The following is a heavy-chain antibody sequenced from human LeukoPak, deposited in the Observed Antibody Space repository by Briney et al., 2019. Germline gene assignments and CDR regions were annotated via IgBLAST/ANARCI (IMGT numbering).Heavy chain of an antibody. CDR1: GRSISNYY. J-gene: IGHJ4*02. CDR2: IYYSGST. Sequence: PSETLSLTCTVSGRSISNYYWSCIRQPPGKGLEWIGYIYYSGSTDYNPSLKSRVTISVDTSENHFSLMLTFVTAADTAVYYCARSPSRDGYNNLILFENWGEGTLVTVSS. V-gene: IGHV4-59*08. CDR3: ARSPSRDGYNNLILFEN. D-gene: IGHD5-24*01.